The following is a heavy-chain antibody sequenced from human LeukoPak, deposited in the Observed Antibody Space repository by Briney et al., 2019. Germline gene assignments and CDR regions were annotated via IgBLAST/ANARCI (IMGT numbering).Heavy chain of an antibody. V-gene: IGHV3-7*02. CDR3: ATLKPWEFDY. Sequence: PGGSLRLSCAASGFTFNNYWMSWVRRAPGKGLEWVASIDQDGSQKYYVDSVKGRLTISRDNAKNSLDLKMNSLRVEDTAVYYCATLKPWEFDYWGQGTLVTVSS. CDR2: IDQDGSQK. CDR1: GFTFNNYW. J-gene: IGHJ4*02. D-gene: IGHD1-26*01.